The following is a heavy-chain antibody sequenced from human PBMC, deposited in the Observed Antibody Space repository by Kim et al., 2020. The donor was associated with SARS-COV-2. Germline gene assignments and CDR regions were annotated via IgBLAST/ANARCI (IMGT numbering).Heavy chain of an antibody. CDR1: GFSFSSYA. J-gene: IGHJ4*02. V-gene: IGHV3-23*01. CDR3: KNFPVVGYCSSTIRYVPN. D-gene: IGHD2-2*01. CDR2: ISGSGGST. Sequence: GGSLRLSCAASGFSFSSYAMSWVRPAPGTGLEWVSAISGSGGSTYYADSVKGRFTTARDNSKNTLYLQMNSLRAEDTALYCCKNFPVVGYCSSTIRYVPNWSQGTLITDTS.